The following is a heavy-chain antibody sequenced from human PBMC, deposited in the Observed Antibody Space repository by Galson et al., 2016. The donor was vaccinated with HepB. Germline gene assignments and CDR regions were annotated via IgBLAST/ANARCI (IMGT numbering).Heavy chain of an antibody. Sequence: VSCKASGYIFTDKYLHWVRQAPGQGLEWMGWINPKTGGANSAQKFQGRVTMTRDTSISTAYMEASRLTSDDTAVYFCARVKWLERAYDVWGQGTMVTVSS. J-gene: IGHJ3*01. CDR2: INPKTGGA. CDR3: ARVKWLERAYDV. D-gene: IGHD5-12*01. V-gene: IGHV1-2*02. CDR1: GYIFTDKY.